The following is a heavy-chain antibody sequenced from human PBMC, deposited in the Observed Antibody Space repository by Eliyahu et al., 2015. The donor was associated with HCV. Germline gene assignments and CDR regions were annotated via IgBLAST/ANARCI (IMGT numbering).Heavy chain of an antibody. V-gene: IGHV3-15*01. CDR3: TTGAPGGFDYYLDV. CDR1: GFXFXXXX. CDR2: IKSKTDGGTT. D-gene: IGHD3-10*01. Sequence: EVQLVESGGGLVKPGGSLRLSCAASGFXFXXXXMSWVRQAPGKGLGWXGRIKSKTDGGTTXYAAPVKGRFTISRDDSKSTLYLQMNSLKTEDTAVYYCTTGAPGGFDYYLDVWGQGTTVTVSS. J-gene: IGHJ6*03.